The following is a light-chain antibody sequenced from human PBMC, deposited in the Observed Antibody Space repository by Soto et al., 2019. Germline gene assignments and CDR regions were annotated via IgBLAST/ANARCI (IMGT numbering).Light chain of an antibody. CDR3: AAWDDSLNGVV. V-gene: IGLV1-44*01. J-gene: IGLJ2*01. CDR1: SSNIGSNT. CDR2: SNN. Sequence: QSVLTQPPSASGTPGQRVTISCSGSSSNIGSNTVNWYQQLPGTAPKLLIYSNNQRPSGVPDRFSGSKSGTSASLAISGLHAEDEAYYYSAAWDDSLNGVVFGGGTKLTVL.